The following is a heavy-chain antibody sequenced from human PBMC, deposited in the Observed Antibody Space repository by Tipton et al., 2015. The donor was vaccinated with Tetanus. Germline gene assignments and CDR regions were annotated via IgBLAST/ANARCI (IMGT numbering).Heavy chain of an antibody. V-gene: IGHV5-51*01. Sequence: VQLVQSGAEVKKPGESLKISCKGSGYSFTSYWIGWVRQMPGKGLEWMGIIYPGDSDTRYSPSFQGQVTISADKSISTASLQWSGLKASDTAMYYCARGGPAYCGGDCYQDFQHWGQGTLVTVSS. J-gene: IGHJ1*01. CDR2: IYPGDSDT. D-gene: IGHD2-21*02. CDR1: GYSFTSYW. CDR3: ARGGPAYCGGDCYQDFQH.